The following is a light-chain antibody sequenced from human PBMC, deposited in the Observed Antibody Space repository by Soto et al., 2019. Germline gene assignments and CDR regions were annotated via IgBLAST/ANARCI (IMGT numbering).Light chain of an antibody. CDR2: EVG. CDR3: TSYTTSDTPVL. J-gene: IGLJ2*01. Sequence: QSALTQPASVSGSPGQSITISCSGTSNDVGAYNYVSWYQHHPGKAPKLVIYEVGNRPSGVSNRFAGSKSGNTASLTISGLQAEDEADYYCTSYTTSDTPVLFGGGTKLTVL. V-gene: IGLV2-14*01. CDR1: SNDVGAYNY.